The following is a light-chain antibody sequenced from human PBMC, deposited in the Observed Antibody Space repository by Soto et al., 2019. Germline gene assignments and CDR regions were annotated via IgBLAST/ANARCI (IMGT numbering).Light chain of an antibody. V-gene: IGKV1-8*01. CDR2: AAS. CDR3: QQYYSYPRT. CDR1: QGISSY. J-gene: IGKJ1*01. Sequence: AIRITQSPSSFSASTGDRVTITCRASQGISSYLAWYQQKPGKAPKLLIYAASTLQSGVPSRFSGSGSGTDFTLTISSLQPDDFATYYCQQYYSYPRTFGQGTKVDIK.